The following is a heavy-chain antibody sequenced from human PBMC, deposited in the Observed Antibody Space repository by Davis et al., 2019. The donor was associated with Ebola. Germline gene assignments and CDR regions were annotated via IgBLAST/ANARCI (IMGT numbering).Heavy chain of an antibody. CDR2: INPNSGST. CDR1: GYTFTDYY. J-gene: IGHJ6*02. Sequence: ASVKVSCKASGYTFTDYYMHWVRQAPGQGLEWMGWINPNSGSTNYAQKLQGRVTMTTDTSTSTAYMELRSLRSDDTAVYYCARGLSIAAAHYYYYGMDVWGQGTTVTVSS. D-gene: IGHD6-13*01. CDR3: ARGLSIAAAHYYYYGMDV. V-gene: IGHV1-2*02.